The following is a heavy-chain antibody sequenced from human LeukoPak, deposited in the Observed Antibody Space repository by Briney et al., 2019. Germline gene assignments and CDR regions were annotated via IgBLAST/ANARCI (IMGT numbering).Heavy chain of an antibody. V-gene: IGHV3-48*01. CDR2: ISSGSGTT. CDR1: GFTLSSYS. CDR3: AKDRTSSSWYLVY. J-gene: IGHJ4*02. D-gene: IGHD6-13*01. Sequence: GGSLRLSCAASGFTLSSYSMNWVRQTPGKGLEWISYISSGSGTTYYGDSVQGRFITSRDNAKNSLHLQMNSLRAEDTAVYYCAKDRTSSSWYLVYWGQGTLVTVSS.